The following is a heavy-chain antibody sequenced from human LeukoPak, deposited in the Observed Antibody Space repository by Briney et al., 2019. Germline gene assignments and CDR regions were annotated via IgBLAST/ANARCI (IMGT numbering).Heavy chain of an antibody. V-gene: IGHV3-30*01. Sequence: GGSLRLSCAASGFTFSSYSMHWVRQAPGKGLEWVAVISYDGSNKYYADSVKGRFTISRDNSKNTLYLQMNSLRAEDTAVYYCARSSGIYSHEFFQHWGQGTLVTVSS. CDR1: GFTFSSYS. D-gene: IGHD3-22*01. J-gene: IGHJ1*01. CDR2: ISYDGSNK. CDR3: ARSSGIYSHEFFQH.